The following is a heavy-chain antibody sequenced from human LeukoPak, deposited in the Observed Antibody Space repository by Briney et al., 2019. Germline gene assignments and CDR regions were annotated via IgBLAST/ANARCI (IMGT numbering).Heavy chain of an antibody. CDR3: ARVQRWELLVSDY. V-gene: IGHV3-7*01. CDR1: GSTFSSYW. Sequence: GGSLRLSCAASGSTFSSYWMSWVRQAPGKGLEWVANIKQDGSEKYYVDSVKGRFTISRDNAKNSLYLQMNSLRAEDTAVYYCARVQRWELLVSDYWGQGTLVTVSS. D-gene: IGHD1-26*01. CDR2: IKQDGSEK. J-gene: IGHJ4*02.